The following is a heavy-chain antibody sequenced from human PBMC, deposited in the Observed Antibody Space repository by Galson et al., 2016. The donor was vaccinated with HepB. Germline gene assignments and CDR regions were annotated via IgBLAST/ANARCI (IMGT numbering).Heavy chain of an antibody. CDR1: GFTFSNAW. CDR2: IKSKKDGVTT. D-gene: IGHD4-11*01. CDR3: ITIGTVTTWYYYGMDV. Sequence: SLRLSCAASGFTFSNAWMSWVRQAPGRGLEWVDRIKSKKDGVTTDYATPVKDRFTISRDDSKNTLYLQMNSLKTEDTAVYYCITIGTVTTWYYYGMDVWGQGTTVTVSS. V-gene: IGHV3-15*01. J-gene: IGHJ6*02.